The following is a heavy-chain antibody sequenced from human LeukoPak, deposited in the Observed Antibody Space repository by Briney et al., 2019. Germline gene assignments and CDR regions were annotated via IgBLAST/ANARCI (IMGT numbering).Heavy chain of an antibody. D-gene: IGHD6-19*01. V-gene: IGHV1-2*02. CDR3: ARGGVAGTIDY. J-gene: IGHJ4*02. CDR1: VYNFTGYY. CDR2: INPNSGGT. Sequence: ASVKVSCKASVYNFTGYYMHWVRQAPGQGREWMGWINPNSGGTKYAQKFQGRVTMTRDTSISTAYMELSRLRSDDTAVYYCARGGVAGTIDYWGQGTLVTVSS.